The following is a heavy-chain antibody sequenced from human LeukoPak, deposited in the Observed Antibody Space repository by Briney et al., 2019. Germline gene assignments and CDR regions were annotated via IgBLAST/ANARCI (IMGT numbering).Heavy chain of an antibody. V-gene: IGHV1-46*01. D-gene: IGHD3-10*01. J-gene: IGHJ5*02. CDR2: INPSGGST. Sequence: GASVKVSCKASGYTFTSYYMHWVRQAPGQGLEWMGIINPSGGSTSYAQKFQGRVTMTRDMSTSTVYMELSSLRSEDTAVYYCARDLSGGEAFDPWGQGTLVTVSS. CDR3: ARDLSGGEAFDP. CDR1: GYTFTSYY.